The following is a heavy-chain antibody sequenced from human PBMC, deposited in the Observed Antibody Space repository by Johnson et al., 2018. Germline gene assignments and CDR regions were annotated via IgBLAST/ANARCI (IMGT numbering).Heavy chain of an antibody. D-gene: IGHD3-10*01. J-gene: IGHJ6*03. V-gene: IGHV4-30-4*01. CDR2: IYYSGST. CDR3: ARGDYYGSGTYYSDYMDV. Sequence: QVQLQESGPGLVKPSQTXSLTCTVSGGSISSGDYYWSWIRQPPGKGLEWIGYIYYSGSTYYNPSLKSRVTISVDTSKNQFSLKLSSVTAADTAVYYCARGDYYGSGTYYSDYMDVWGKGTTVTVSS. CDR1: GGSISSGDYY.